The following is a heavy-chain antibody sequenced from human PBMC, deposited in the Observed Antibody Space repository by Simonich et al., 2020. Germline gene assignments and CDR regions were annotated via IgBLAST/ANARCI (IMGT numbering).Heavy chain of an antibody. CDR3: ARCGLVNYDILTGYHNWFDP. D-gene: IGHD3-9*01. CDR2: IKQRENP. J-gene: IGHJ5*02. CDR1: GGSFSGYY. Sequence: QVQLQQWGAGLLKPSETLSLTCAGYGGSFSGYYWSWIRQPPGKGLVGIGEIKQRENPHYTPTLKMRVTISGATSKNQFSVKLSSVTAADTAVYYCARCGLVNYDILTGYHNWFDPWGQGTLVTVSS. V-gene: IGHV4-34*01.